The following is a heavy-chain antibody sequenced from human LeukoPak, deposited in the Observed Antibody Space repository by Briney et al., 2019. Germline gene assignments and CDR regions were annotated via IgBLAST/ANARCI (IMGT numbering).Heavy chain of an antibody. D-gene: IGHD6-19*01. V-gene: IGHV4-59*08. J-gene: IGHJ4*02. CDR3: ARNVGWYSHDS. CDR1: GDSLSSHY. CDR2: IYGSGST. Sequence: SETLSLTCTVSGDSLSSHYWSWIRQPPGKGLEWIGYIYGSGSTHYDPFLRSRVTISEDTSKNQFSLKLTSVTAADTAVYYCARNVGWYSHDSWGQGTLVTVSS.